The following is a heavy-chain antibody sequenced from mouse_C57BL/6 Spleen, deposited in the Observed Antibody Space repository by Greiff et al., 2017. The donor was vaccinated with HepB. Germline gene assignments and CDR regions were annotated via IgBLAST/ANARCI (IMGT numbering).Heavy chain of an antibody. V-gene: IGHV1-81*01. Sequence: QVHVKQSGAELARPGASVKLSCKASGYTFTSYGISWVKQRTGQGLEWIGEIYPRSGNTYYNEKFKGKATLTADKSSSTAYMELRSLTSEDSAVYFCAPIYDGYYGVYWGQGTTLTVSS. D-gene: IGHD2-3*01. CDR2: IYPRSGNT. J-gene: IGHJ2*01. CDR1: GYTFTSYG. CDR3: APIYDGYYGVY.